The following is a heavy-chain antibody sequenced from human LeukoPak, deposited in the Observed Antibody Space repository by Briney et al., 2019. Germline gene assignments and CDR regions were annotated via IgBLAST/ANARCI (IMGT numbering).Heavy chain of an antibody. Sequence: VASVKVSCKASGYTFTGYYMHWVRQAPGQGLEWMGWINPNSGGTNYAQKFQGRVTKTRDTSISTAYMELSRLRSDDTAVYYCAREDVGLRAFDIWGQGTMVTVSS. CDR2: INPNSGGT. V-gene: IGHV1-2*02. CDR3: AREDVGLRAFDI. D-gene: IGHD2-15*01. J-gene: IGHJ3*02. CDR1: GYTFTGYY.